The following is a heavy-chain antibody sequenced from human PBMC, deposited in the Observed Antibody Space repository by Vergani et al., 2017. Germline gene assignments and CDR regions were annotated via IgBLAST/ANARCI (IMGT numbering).Heavy chain of an antibody. CDR2: IIPIFGTA. V-gene: IGHV1-69*01. Sequence: QVQLVQSGAEVKKPGSSVKVSCKASGGTFSSYAISWVRQAPGQGLEWMGGIIPIFGTANYAQKFQGRVTITADESTSTSYMELSSLRSEDTAVYYCARGGSNYDILTGPDYYYYGMDVWGQXP. J-gene: IGHJ6*02. CDR1: GGTFSSYA. CDR3: ARGGSNYDILTGPDYYYYGMDV. D-gene: IGHD3-9*01.